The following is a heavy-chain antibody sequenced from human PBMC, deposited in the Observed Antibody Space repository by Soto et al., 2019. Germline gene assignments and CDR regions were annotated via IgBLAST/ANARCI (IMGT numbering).Heavy chain of an antibody. CDR2: ISDNGGST. Sequence: GGSLRLSCAASGFTFSSYAMSWVRQASGKGLQWVSTISDNGGSTYYADSVKGRFTISRDNSKSTLYLQMNNLRAEDTAVYYCARDLGSSSPNWFDPWGQGALVTVSS. CDR1: GFTFSSYA. CDR3: ARDLGSSSPNWFDP. D-gene: IGHD6-6*01. V-gene: IGHV3-23*01. J-gene: IGHJ5*02.